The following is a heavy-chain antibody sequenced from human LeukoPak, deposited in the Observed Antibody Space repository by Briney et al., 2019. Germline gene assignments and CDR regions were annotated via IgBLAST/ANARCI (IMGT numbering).Heavy chain of an antibody. Sequence: GGSLRLSCAASGFTFDDYAMHWVRQAPGKGLEWVSGISWNSGSIGYADSVKGRFTISRDNAKNSLYLQMNSLRAEDTAVYYCARAYYYDSSGYYLGTDAFDIWGQGTMVTVSS. CDR1: GFTFDDYA. CDR2: ISWNSGSI. D-gene: IGHD3-22*01. CDR3: ARAYYYDSSGYYLGTDAFDI. J-gene: IGHJ3*02. V-gene: IGHV3-9*01.